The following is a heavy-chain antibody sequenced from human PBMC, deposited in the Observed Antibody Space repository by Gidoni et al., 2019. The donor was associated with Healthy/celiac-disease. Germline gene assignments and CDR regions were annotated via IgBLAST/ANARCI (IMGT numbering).Heavy chain of an antibody. J-gene: IGHJ3*02. CDR1: GGTFSSYA. V-gene: IGHV1-69*04. D-gene: IGHD2-2*02. CDR2: IIPILGIA. CDR3: ARDRYCSSTSCYTADDAFDI. Sequence: QVQLVQSGAEVKKPGSSVKVSCKASGGTFSSYAISWVRQAPGQGLEWMGRIIPILGIANYAQKFQGRVTITADKSTSTAYMELSSLRSEDTAVYYCARDRYCSSTSCYTADDAFDIWGQGTMVTVSS.